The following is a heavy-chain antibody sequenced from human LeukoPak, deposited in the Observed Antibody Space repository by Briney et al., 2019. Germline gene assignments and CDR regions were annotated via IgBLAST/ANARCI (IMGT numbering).Heavy chain of an antibody. CDR2: INHSGST. CDR1: GGSFSGYY. J-gene: IGHJ4*02. V-gene: IGHV4-34*01. CDR3: ARVRGSIVVVPAANRPFDY. Sequence: SETLSLTCAAYGGSFSGYYWSWIRQPPGKGLEWIGEINHSGSTNYNPSLKSRVTISVDTSKNQFSLKLSSVTAADTAVYYCARVRGSIVVVPAANRPFDYWGQGTLVTVSS. D-gene: IGHD2-2*01.